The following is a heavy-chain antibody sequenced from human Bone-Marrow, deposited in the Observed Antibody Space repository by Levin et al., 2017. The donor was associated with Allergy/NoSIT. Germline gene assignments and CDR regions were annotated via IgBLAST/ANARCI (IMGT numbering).Heavy chain of an antibody. D-gene: IGHD3-10*01. CDR2: ISYDGSNK. CDR1: GFTFSSYG. Sequence: GGSLRLSCAASGFTFSSYGMHWVRQAPGKGLEWVAVISYDGSNKYYADSVKGRFTISRDNSKNTLYLQMNSLRAEDTAVYYCAKGHYSDYWGQGTLVTVSS. V-gene: IGHV3-30*18. J-gene: IGHJ4*02. CDR3: AKGHYSDY.